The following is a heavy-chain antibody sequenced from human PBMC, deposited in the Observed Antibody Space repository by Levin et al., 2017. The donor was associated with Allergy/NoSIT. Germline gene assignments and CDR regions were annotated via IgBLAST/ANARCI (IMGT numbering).Heavy chain of an antibody. J-gene: IGHJ4*02. D-gene: IGHD5-12*01. Sequence: KSGESLKISCKGSGYSFTTYWIGWVRQMPGKGLEWVGAIYPGDSETRYSPSFQGQVTISADKSITTAFLQWSSLKASDIGMYYCARQGSITAGAFDYWGQGTLVTVSS. V-gene: IGHV5-51*01. CDR1: GYSFTTYW. CDR3: ARQGSITAGAFDY. CDR2: IYPGDSET.